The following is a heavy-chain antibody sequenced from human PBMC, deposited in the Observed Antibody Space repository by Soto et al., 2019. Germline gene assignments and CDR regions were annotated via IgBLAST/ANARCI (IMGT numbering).Heavy chain of an antibody. CDR1: GGSISSSSYY. D-gene: IGHD2-21*02. J-gene: IGHJ6*02. CDR3: AGLAYCGGDCYSYYYGMDV. V-gene: IGHV4-39*01. Sequence: SETLSLTCTVSGGSISSSSYYWGWIRQPPGKGLEWIGSIYYSGSTYYNPSLKSRVTISVDTSKNQFSLKLSSVTAADTAVYYCAGLAYCGGDCYSYYYGMDVWGQGTTVTVSS. CDR2: IYYSGST.